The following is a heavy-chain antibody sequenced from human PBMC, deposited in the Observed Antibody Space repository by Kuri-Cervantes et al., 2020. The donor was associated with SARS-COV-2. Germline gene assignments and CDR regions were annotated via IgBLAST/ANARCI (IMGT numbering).Heavy chain of an antibody. CDR1: GGSISSSSYY. CDR2: IYYSGST. J-gene: IGHJ3*02. D-gene: IGHD5-24*01. V-gene: IGHV4-39*01. CDR3: ARPKSNSRYGIGAFDI. Sequence: SETLSLTCTVSGGSISSSSYYWGRIRQPPGKGLEWIGSIYYSGSTYYNPSLKSRVTISVDTSKNQFSLKLSSVTAADTAVYYCARPKSNSRYGIGAFDIWGQGTMVTVSS.